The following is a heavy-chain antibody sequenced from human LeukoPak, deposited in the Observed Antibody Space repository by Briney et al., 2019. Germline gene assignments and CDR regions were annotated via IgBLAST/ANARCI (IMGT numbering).Heavy chain of an antibody. Sequence: GGSLRLSCAASGFTFSSYSMNWVRQAPGKGLEWVSSISSRSSYIYYADSVKGRFTISRDNAKNSLYLQMNSLRAEDTAVYYCARDYPHTYYYDSSGYAPWFDPWGQGTLVTVSS. J-gene: IGHJ5*02. V-gene: IGHV3-21*01. D-gene: IGHD3-22*01. CDR2: ISSRSSYI. CDR1: GFTFSSYS. CDR3: ARDYPHTYYYDSSGYAPWFDP.